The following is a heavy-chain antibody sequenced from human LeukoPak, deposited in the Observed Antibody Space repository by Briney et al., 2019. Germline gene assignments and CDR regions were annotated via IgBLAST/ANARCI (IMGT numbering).Heavy chain of an antibody. Sequence: PGGSLRLSCAASGFTFSSFGMSWVRQAPGKGLEWVSAISGSGGSTYYADSVKGRLTISRDNSKNTLYLQMNSLRAEDTAVYYCAKEIDLWSAHFDYWGQGTLVTVSS. J-gene: IGHJ4*02. CDR3: AKEIDLWSAHFDY. D-gene: IGHD3-3*01. CDR1: GFTFSSFG. CDR2: ISGSGGST. V-gene: IGHV3-23*01.